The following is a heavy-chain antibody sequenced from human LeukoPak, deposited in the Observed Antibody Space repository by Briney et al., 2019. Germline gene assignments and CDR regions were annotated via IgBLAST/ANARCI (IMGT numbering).Heavy chain of an antibody. Sequence: GGSLRLSCAASGFTVSSNYMSWVRQAPGKGLEWVSVIYSGGSTYYADSVKGRFTISRHNSKNTLYLQMNSLRAEDTAVYYCARAGYGDLYTIDYWGQGTLVTVSS. CDR2: IYSGGST. CDR3: ARAGYGDLYTIDY. D-gene: IGHD4-17*01. J-gene: IGHJ4*02. CDR1: GFTVSSNY. V-gene: IGHV3-53*04.